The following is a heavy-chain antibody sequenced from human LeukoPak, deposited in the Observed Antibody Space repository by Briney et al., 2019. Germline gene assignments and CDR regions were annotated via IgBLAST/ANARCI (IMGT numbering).Heavy chain of an antibody. CDR2: IYYSGST. J-gene: IGHJ4*02. V-gene: IGHV4-39*01. CDR1: GRSISSSSYY. Sequence: PSETLSLTCTVSGRSISSSSYYWGWIRQPPGKGLEWIGSIYYSGSTYYNPSLKSRVTISVDTSKNQFSLKLSSVTAADTAVYYCARHGIVGATVDYWGQGTLVTVSS. CDR3: ARHGIVGATVDY. D-gene: IGHD1-26*01.